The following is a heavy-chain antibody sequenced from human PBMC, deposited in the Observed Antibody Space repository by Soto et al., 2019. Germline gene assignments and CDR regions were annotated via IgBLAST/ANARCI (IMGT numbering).Heavy chain of an antibody. CDR3: ARGPLLRYFDWFPPDIDY. CDR1: GYTFTSYY. V-gene: IGHV1-46*03. D-gene: IGHD3-9*01. J-gene: IGHJ4*02. Sequence: ASVKVSCKASGYTFTSYYMHWVRQAPGQGLEWMGIINPSGGSTSYAQKLQGRVTMTRDTSTSTVYMELSSLRSEDTAVYYCARGPLLRYFDWFPPDIDYWGQGALVTVSS. CDR2: INPSGGST.